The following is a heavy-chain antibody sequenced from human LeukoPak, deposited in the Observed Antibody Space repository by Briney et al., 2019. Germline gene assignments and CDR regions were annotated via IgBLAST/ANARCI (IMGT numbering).Heavy chain of an antibody. Sequence: PGGSLRLSCAASGFTFSNYGMHWVRQTPGKGLEWVTVIAHDGSVQCYIDSVKGRFTISRDDSKNMLYLQMDSLRAEDTAIYYCAKEKVPISMPAWYFDLWGRGTLVTVSS. D-gene: IGHD2/OR15-2a*01. V-gene: IGHV3-30*18. CDR1: GFTFSNYG. CDR3: AKEKVPISMPAWYFDL. CDR2: IAHDGSVQ. J-gene: IGHJ2*01.